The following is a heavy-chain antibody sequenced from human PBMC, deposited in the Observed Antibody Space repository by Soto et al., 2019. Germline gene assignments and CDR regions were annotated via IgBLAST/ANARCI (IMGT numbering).Heavy chain of an antibody. CDR3: ARDPGYSGYDNLDYYYYGMDV. CDR2: IIPIFGTA. J-gene: IGHJ6*02. V-gene: IGHV1-69*13. Sequence: SVKVSCKASGGTFSSYAISWVRQAPGQGLEWMGGIIPIFGTANYAQKFQGRVTITADESTSTAYMELSSLRSEDTAVYYCARDPGYSGYDNLDYYYYGMDVWGQGTTVTVSS. CDR1: GGTFSSYA. D-gene: IGHD5-12*01.